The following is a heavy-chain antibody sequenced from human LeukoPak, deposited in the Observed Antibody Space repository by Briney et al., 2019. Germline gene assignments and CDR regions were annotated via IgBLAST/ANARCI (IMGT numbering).Heavy chain of an antibody. CDR1: GDSVSSNSAA. D-gene: IGHD3-3*01. V-gene: IGHV6-1*01. CDR2: TYYRSKWYN. J-gene: IGHJ4*02. CDR3: ARTLTVDYDFWSGYYPFDY. Sequence: SQTLSLTCAISGDSVSSNSAAWNWIRQSPSRGLEWLGRTYYRSKWYNDYAVSVKSRITINPDTSKNQFSLQLNSVTPEDTAVYYCARTLTVDYDFWSGYYPFDYWGQGTLVTVSS.